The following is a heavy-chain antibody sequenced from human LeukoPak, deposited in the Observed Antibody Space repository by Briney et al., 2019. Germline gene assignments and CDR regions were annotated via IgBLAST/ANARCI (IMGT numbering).Heavy chain of an antibody. CDR1: DFTLSSYT. D-gene: IGHD3-16*01. CDR2: IPFDGSND. Sequence: PGRSLRLSCAASDFTLSSYTMHWVRQAPGKGLEWLASIPFDGSNDLYGDSVKGRFTVSRDNSKNMLYLQMNSLTSEDTAVFYCARADATFVTGGGMDVWGQGTRVTVSS. V-gene: IGHV3-30*14. CDR3: ARADATFVTGGGMDV. J-gene: IGHJ6*02.